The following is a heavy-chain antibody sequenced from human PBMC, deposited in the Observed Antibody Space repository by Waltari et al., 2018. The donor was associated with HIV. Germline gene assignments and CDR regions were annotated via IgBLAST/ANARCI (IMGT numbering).Heavy chain of an antibody. V-gene: IGHV2-5*02. D-gene: IGHD6-19*01. Sequence: QITLKESGPTLVKPTQTLTLTCTFSGFSLSTSGVGVGWIRQPPGKALEWLALIYWDDDKRYSPSLKSRLTITKDTSKNQVVLTMTNMDPVDTATYYCAHRRSTGASGSGAHKVYFDYWGQGTLVTVSS. CDR2: IYWDDDK. CDR3: AHRRSTGASGSGAHKVYFDY. CDR1: GFSLSTSGVG. J-gene: IGHJ4*02.